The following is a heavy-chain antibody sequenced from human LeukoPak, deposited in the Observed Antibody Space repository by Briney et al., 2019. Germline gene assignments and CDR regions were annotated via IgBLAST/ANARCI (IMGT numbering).Heavy chain of an antibody. CDR2: IRYDGSNK. CDR3: ARVFRSGSGSYSYRNPPIIENAFDI. Sequence: TGGSLRLSCAASGFTFSSYGMHWVRQAPGKGLEWVAFIRYDGSNKYYADSVKGRFTISRDNSKNTLYLQMNSLRAEDTAVYYCARVFRSGSGSYSYRNPPIIENAFDIWGQGTMVTVSS. D-gene: IGHD3-10*01. CDR1: GFTFSSYG. V-gene: IGHV3-30*02. J-gene: IGHJ3*02.